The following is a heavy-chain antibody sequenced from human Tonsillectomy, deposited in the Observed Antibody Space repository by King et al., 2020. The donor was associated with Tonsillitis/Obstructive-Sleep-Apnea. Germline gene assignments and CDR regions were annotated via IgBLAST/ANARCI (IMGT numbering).Heavy chain of an antibody. V-gene: IGHV3-66*01. J-gene: IGHJ6*03. CDR2: IYSGGST. Sequence: VQLVESGGGLVQPGGSLRLSCAASGFTVSSNYMSWVRQAPGKGLEWVSVIYSGGSTYYADSVKGRYTISRDNSKNTLYLQMNSLRAEAPAVYYCARDESSTSGLYYYYYMDVWGKGTTVTVSS. D-gene: IGHD2-2*01. CDR1: GFTVSSNY. CDR3: ARDESSTSGLYYYYYMDV.